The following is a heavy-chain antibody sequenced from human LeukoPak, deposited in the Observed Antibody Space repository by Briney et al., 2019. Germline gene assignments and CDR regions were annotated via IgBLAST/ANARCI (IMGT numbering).Heavy chain of an antibody. D-gene: IGHD3-3*01. Sequence: GGSLRLSCAASGFTFSSYGMSWVRQAPGKGLEWVSAISGSGGSTYYADSVKGRFTISRDNSKNTLYLQMNSLRAEDTAVYYCAKDHKRVLRGYDENFDYWGQGTLVTVSS. J-gene: IGHJ4*02. CDR2: ISGSGGST. CDR1: GFTFSSYG. CDR3: AKDHKRVLRGYDENFDY. V-gene: IGHV3-23*01.